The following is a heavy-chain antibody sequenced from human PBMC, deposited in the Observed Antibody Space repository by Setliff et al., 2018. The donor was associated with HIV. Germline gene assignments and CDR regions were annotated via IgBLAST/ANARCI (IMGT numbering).Heavy chain of an antibody. CDR2: IRTKANSYAT. J-gene: IGHJ4*02. V-gene: IGHV3-73*01. CDR1: GFGFSGSA. D-gene: IGHD2-2*01. Sequence: PGGSLRLSCAASGFGFSGSAMHWVRQASGKGLEWVGHIRTKANSYATVYAASGKGRFTISRDDAKNTAYLQMSSLKTEDTALYYCIPGGSSSIFFPHWGRGTLVTVSS. CDR3: IPGGSSSIFFPH.